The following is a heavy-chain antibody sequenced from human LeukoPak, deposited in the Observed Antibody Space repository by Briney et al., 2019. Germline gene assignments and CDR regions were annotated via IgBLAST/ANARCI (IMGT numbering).Heavy chain of an antibody. V-gene: IGHV1-2*02. D-gene: IGHD6-13*01. CDR2: INPNSGGT. J-gene: IGHJ3*02. CDR3: ARGCSSYVDAFDI. CDR1: GGTFSSYA. Sequence: GASVKVSCKASGGTFSSYAISWVRQAPGQGLEWMGWINPNSGGTNYAQKFQGRVTMTRDTSISTAYMELSRLRSDDTAVYYCARGCSSYVDAFDIWGQGTMVTVSS.